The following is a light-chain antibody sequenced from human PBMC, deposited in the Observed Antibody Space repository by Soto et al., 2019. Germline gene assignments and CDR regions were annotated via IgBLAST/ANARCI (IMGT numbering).Light chain of an antibody. CDR3: QQYGSSPIT. CDR2: GAS. CDR1: QSVSSSY. V-gene: IGKV3-20*01. Sequence: EIVLTQSPGTLSLSPGERATLSCRASQSVSSSYLAWYQQKPGQAPRLRIYGASSRPTGIPDRFSGSGSGTDFTLPISRLELEDFAVYYCQQYGSSPITFGQRTRLQIK. J-gene: IGKJ5*01.